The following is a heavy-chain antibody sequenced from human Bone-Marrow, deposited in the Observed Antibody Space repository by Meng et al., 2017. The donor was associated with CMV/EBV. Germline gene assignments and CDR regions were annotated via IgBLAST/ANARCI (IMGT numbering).Heavy chain of an antibody. CDR3: ARGYYYFWSSYYNMYYFDY. CDR1: GGSISSSSYY. Sequence: SETWSPTCTVSGGSISSSSYYWGWIRQPPGKGLEWIGSIYYSGSTYYNPSLKSRVTISVDTSKNQFSLKLSSVPAADTAVYYCARGYYYFWSSYYNMYYFDYWGQGTLVTVSS. CDR2: IYYSGST. J-gene: IGHJ4*02. V-gene: IGHV4-39*07. D-gene: IGHD3-3*01.